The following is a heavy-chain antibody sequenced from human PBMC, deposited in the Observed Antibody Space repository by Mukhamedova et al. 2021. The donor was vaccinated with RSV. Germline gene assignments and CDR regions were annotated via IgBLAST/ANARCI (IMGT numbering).Heavy chain of an antibody. J-gene: IGHJ6*03. Sequence: NSGGTNYAQKFQGRVTMTRDTSTSTAYMELSRLRSDDTAVYYCATYCSSTSCYNYYYYMDVWGQGTTVTVSS. D-gene: IGHD2-2*02. CDR2: NSGGT. CDR3: ATYCSSTSCYNYYYYMDV. V-gene: IGHV1-2*02.